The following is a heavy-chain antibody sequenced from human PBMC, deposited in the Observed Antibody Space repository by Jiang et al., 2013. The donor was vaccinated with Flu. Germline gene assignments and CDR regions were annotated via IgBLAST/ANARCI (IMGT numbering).Heavy chain of an antibody. D-gene: IGHD6-13*01. V-gene: IGHV3-9*01. CDR2: ISWKSGDI. Sequence: GISWKSGDIGYADSVKGRFTISRDNAKNSLYLQMNSLRAEDTAFYYCAKGSSSSRRGYFDYWGQGTLVTVSS. J-gene: IGHJ4*02. CDR3: AKGSSSSRRGYFDY.